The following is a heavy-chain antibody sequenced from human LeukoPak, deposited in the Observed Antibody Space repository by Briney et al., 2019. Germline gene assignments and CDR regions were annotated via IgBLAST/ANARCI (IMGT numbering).Heavy chain of an antibody. V-gene: IGHV4-34*01. CDR2: INHSGST. CDR1: GGSFSGYY. Sequence: SETLSLTCAVYGGSFSGYYWSWIRQPPGKGLEWIGEINHSGSTNYNPSLKSRVTISVDTSKNQFSLKLSSVTAADTAVYYCASLKSLYCSSTSCRRNWFDPWGQGTLVTVSS. D-gene: IGHD2-2*01. CDR3: ASLKSLYCSSTSCRRNWFDP. J-gene: IGHJ5*02.